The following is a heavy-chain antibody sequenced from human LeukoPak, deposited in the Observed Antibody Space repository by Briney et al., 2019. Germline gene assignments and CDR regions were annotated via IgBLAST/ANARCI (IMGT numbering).Heavy chain of an antibody. Sequence: PGGSLRLSXAASGFTFSSYSMNWVRQAPGKGLEWDSSISSSSSYIYYADSLKGRFTISRDNAKNSLYLQMNSLRAEDTAVYYCARDMDYPVEYYYYYMDVWGKGTTVTVSS. CDR2: ISSSSSYI. CDR3: ARDMDYPVEYYYYYMDV. CDR1: GFTFSSYS. D-gene: IGHD3/OR15-3a*01. V-gene: IGHV3-21*01. J-gene: IGHJ6*03.